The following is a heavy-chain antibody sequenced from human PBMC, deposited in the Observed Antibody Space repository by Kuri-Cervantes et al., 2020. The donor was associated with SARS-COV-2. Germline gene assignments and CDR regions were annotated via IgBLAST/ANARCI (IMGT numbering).Heavy chain of an antibody. V-gene: IGHV3-23*03. Sequence: GGSLRLSCAASGFTFSHAWMSWVRQAPGKGLEWVSVIYSSGSSTYHADFVKGRFTISRDNSKNTLYLQMNSLRAEDTAVYYCAKRLTILGVAGTPMLDYWGQGILVTVSS. CDR2: IYSSGSST. CDR1: GFTFSHAW. J-gene: IGHJ4*02. CDR3: AKRLTILGVAGTPMLDY. D-gene: IGHD3-3*01.